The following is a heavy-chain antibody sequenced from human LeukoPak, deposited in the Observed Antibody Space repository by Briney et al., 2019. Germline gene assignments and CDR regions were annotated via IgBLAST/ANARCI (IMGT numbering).Heavy chain of an antibody. D-gene: IGHD3-22*01. J-gene: IGHJ4*02. V-gene: IGHV1-2*02. CDR2: INPNSGGT. Sequence: ASVKVSCKASGYTFTGYYMHWVRQAPGQGLEWMGWINPNSGGTNYAQKFQGRVTMTRDTSISTAYMELSRLRSDDTAVYYCARVVGSSGYYFVYWGQGTLVTVSS. CDR3: ARVVGSSGYYFVY. CDR1: GYTFTGYY.